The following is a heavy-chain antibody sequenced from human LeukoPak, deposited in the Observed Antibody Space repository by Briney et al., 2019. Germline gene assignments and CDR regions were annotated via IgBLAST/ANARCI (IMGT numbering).Heavy chain of an antibody. J-gene: IGHJ6*02. CDR3: ARGAVVPAAPYYYCYGMDV. CDR2: IYYSGST. Sequence: SETLSLTCTVSGGSISSYYWSWIRQPPGKGLEWIGYIYYSGSTNYNPSLKSRVTISVDTSKNQFSLKLSSVTAADTAVYYCARGAVVPAAPYYYCYGMDVWGQGTTVTVSS. D-gene: IGHD2-2*01. V-gene: IGHV4-59*01. CDR1: GGSISSYY.